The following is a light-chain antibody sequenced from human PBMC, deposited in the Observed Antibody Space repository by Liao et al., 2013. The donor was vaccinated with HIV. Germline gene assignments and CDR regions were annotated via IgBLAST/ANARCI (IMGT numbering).Light chain of an antibody. CDR1: NLGDKY. V-gene: IGLV3-1*01. CDR2: QDT. J-gene: IGLJ2*01. CDR3: QAWDSSTYVV. Sequence: SYELTQPPSVSVSPGQTASITCSGDNLGDKYACWYQQKPGQSPVVVIYQDTKRPSGIPERFSGSNSGNTATLTISGTQAMDEADYYCQAWDSSTYVVFGGGTKLTVL.